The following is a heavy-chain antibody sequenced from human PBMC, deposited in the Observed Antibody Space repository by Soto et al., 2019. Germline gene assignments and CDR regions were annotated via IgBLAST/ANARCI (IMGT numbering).Heavy chain of an antibody. J-gene: IGHJ4*02. CDR1: DSIRTYY. V-gene: IGHV4-59*12. D-gene: IGHD6-13*01. Sequence: SETLSLTCSVDSIRTYYWNWIRQSPGKGLEWIGYIYYLGRTNYNPSLRSRVTMSIDTSKNQFSLKLSSVTAADTAVYYCASSHAGAHITAAVHWGQGTLVTVS. CDR3: ASSHAGAHITAAVH. CDR2: IYYLGRT.